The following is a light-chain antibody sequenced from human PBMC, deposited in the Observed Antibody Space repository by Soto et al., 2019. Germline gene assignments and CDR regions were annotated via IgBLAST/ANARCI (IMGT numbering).Light chain of an antibody. V-gene: IGKV1-39*01. CDR1: QSINSY. CDR3: QQSYSTPLT. Sequence: DIQMTQSPSSLSASVGDRVTITCRTSQSINSYLNWYQQKPGKAPKLLIYGASSLQSGVPLRFSGGGSGTDFTLTISSLQPEDFATYYCQQSYSTPLTFGGGTKVDIK. J-gene: IGKJ4*01. CDR2: GAS.